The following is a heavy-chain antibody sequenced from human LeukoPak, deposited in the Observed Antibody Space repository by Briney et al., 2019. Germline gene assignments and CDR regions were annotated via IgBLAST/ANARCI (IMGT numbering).Heavy chain of an antibody. Sequence: GGSLRLSCAASGFTFSSYWMHWVRQAPGKGLEWVSAISGSGGSTYYADSVKGRFTISRDNSKNTLYLQMNSLRAEDTAVYYCAKDTITIFGVVRYYFDYWGQGTLVTVSS. CDR3: AKDTITIFGVVRYYFDY. J-gene: IGHJ4*02. D-gene: IGHD3-3*01. CDR2: ISGSGGST. V-gene: IGHV3-23*01. CDR1: GFTFSSYW.